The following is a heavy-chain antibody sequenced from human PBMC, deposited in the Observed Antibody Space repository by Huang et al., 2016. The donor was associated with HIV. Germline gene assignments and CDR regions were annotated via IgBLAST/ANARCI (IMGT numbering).Heavy chain of an antibody. J-gene: IGHJ4*02. CDR1: GFTINGYA. V-gene: IGHV3-9*01. CDR2: TSGNGEKV. CDR3: VKDYESGWYIYKNDLYMGYFDY. D-gene: IGHD1-1*01. Sequence: VQLVESGGGLAQPGRSLRLSCLTSGFTINGYAMNWVRQRQGEGREWVSCTSGNGEKVGYADSVKGGFTISRGNGKNVVHLQMNSVRAADTAIYYCVKDYESGWYIYKNDLYMGYFDYWGRGTHVGVSS.